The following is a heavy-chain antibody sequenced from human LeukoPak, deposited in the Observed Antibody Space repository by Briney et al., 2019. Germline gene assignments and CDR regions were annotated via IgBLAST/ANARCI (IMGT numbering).Heavy chain of an antibody. V-gene: IGHV3-66*02. CDR3: ARDRAVTQDWVEFDP. J-gene: IGHJ5*02. Sequence: GGSLRLSCAGSGFSVSNYYMSWVRQAPGKGLEWVSLIRDGGETFYADSVKGRFTISRDNSKNTMYLQMNRLRVEDTAVYFCARDRAVTQDWVEFDPWGQGTLVTVSS. CDR2: IRDGGET. D-gene: IGHD4-17*01. CDR1: GFSVSNYY.